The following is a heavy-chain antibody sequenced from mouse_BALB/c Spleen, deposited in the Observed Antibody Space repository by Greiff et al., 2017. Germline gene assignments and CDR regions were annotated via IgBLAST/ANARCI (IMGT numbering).Heavy chain of an antibody. Sequence: EVNVVESGGGLVKPGGSLKLSCAASGFTFSSYAMSWVRQTPEKRLEWVASISSGGSTYYPDSVKGRFTISRDNARNILYLQMSSLRSEDTAMYYCARGRIYYGYDEYYFDYWGQGTTLTVSS. CDR2: ISSGGST. V-gene: IGHV5-6-5*01. J-gene: IGHJ2*01. D-gene: IGHD2-2*01. CDR3: ARGRIYYGYDEYYFDY. CDR1: GFTFSSYA.